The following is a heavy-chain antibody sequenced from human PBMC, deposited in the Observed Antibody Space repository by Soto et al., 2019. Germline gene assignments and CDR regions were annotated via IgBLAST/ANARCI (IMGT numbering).Heavy chain of an antibody. CDR1: GYTFTGYY. CDR2: INPNSGGT. Sequence: VASVKVSCKASGYTFTGYYMHWVRQAPGQGLEWMGWINPNSGGTNYAQKFQGWVTVTRDTSISTAYMELSRLRSDDTAVYYCATGGYCSGGSCYDNAFDIWGQGTMVTVSS. J-gene: IGHJ3*02. D-gene: IGHD2-15*01. V-gene: IGHV1-2*04. CDR3: ATGGYCSGGSCYDNAFDI.